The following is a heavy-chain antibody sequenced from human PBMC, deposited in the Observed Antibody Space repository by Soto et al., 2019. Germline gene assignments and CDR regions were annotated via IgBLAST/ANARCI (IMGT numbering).Heavy chain of an antibody. V-gene: IGHV3-13*01. D-gene: IGHD4-17*01. CDR2: IGTAGDT. CDR3: ARATADYGDYRLDY. Sequence: GGSLRLSCAASGFTFSSYDMHWVRQAPGKGLEWVSAIGTAGDTYYPGSVKGRLTISRENAKNSLYLQMNSLRAGDTAVYYCARATADYGDYRLDYWGQGTLVTVSA. CDR1: GFTFSSYD. J-gene: IGHJ4*02.